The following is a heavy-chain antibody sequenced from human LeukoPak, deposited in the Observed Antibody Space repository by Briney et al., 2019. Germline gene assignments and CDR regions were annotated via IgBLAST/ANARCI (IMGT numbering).Heavy chain of an antibody. CDR2: MNQDGSEK. CDR3: ATYTHWVAGDV. CDR1: GFTFSDSW. V-gene: IGHV3-7*01. J-gene: IGHJ6*02. Sequence: GESLRLSCAASGFTFSDSWMSWVRQAPGKGLEWVANMNQDGSEKDYVDSVKGRFTISRDNARNPLYLQMSSLRAEDTAVYYCATYTHWVAGDVWGQGTTVTVSS. D-gene: IGHD3-16*01.